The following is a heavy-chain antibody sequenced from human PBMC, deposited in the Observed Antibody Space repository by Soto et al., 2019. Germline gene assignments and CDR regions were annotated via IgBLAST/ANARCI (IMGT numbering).Heavy chain of an antibody. Sequence: TGGSLRLSCAASGFTFSSYAMGWVRQGPGKGLEWVAVVSIGGSTHYADPVRGRFTISRDNSKNTLSLQMNSLTAEDTAVYFCAKRRGAGGHFDYWGQGALVTVSS. CDR2: VSIGGST. J-gene: IGHJ4*02. CDR3: AKRRGAGGHFDY. CDR1: GFTFSSYA. V-gene: IGHV3-23*01. D-gene: IGHD2-15*01.